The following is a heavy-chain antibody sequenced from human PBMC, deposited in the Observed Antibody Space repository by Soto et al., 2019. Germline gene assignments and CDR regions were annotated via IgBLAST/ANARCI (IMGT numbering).Heavy chain of an antibody. CDR3: ARHLGSYYDSSGLPYYYYGMDV. CDR1: GGSISSYY. J-gene: IGHJ6*02. D-gene: IGHD3-22*01. Sequence: QVQLQESGPGLVKPSETLSLTCTVSGGSISSYYWSWIRQPPGKGLEWIGYIYYSGSTNYNPSLKSRVPISVDTSKNQFSLKLSSVTAADTAVYYCARHLGSYYDSSGLPYYYYGMDVWGQGTTVTVSS. V-gene: IGHV4-59*08. CDR2: IYYSGST.